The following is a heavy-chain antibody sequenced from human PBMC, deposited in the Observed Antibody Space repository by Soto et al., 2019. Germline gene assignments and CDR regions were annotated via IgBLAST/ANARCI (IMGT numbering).Heavy chain of an antibody. CDR1: GFTFSSYA. D-gene: IGHD4-17*01. J-gene: IGHJ2*01. Sequence: EVQLLESGGGLVQPGGSLRLSCAASGFTFSSYAMSWVRQAPGKGLEWVSAISGSGGSTYYADSVKGRFTISRDNSKNTLYLQMNSLRAEDTAVYYCAKDLGDDYGDYSWYFDLWGRGTLVTVSS. CDR3: AKDLGDDYGDYSWYFDL. CDR2: ISGSGGST. V-gene: IGHV3-23*01.